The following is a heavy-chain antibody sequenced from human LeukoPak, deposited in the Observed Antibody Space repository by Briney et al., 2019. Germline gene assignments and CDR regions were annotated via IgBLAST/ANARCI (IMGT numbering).Heavy chain of an antibody. D-gene: IGHD2-2*01. CDR3: ARGYCSSTSCYASWFDP. J-gene: IGHJ5*02. CDR2: INHSGST. CDR1: GGSFSGYY. V-gene: IGHV4-34*01. Sequence: SETLSLTCAVYGGSFSGYYWSWIRQPPGKGLEWIGEINHSGSTNYNPSLKSRVTISVDTSKNQFSLKLSSVTAADTAVYYCARGYCSSTSCYASWFDPWGQRTLVTVSS.